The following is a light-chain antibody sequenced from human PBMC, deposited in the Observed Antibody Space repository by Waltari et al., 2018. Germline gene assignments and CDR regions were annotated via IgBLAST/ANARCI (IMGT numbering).Light chain of an antibody. Sequence: EIVLTQSPGTLSLSPGERATLSCRASQSVSSSYLAWYQQKPGQAPRLLIYGASSRATGIPDRFRGSGSGTDFTHTSSRLEPEEFAVYYCQQYGSSRLTFGGGTKVEIK. CDR2: GAS. CDR3: QQYGSSRLT. CDR1: QSVSSSY. V-gene: IGKV3-20*01. J-gene: IGKJ4*01.